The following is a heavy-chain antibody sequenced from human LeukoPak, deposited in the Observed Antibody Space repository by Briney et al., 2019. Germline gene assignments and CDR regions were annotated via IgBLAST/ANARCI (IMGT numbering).Heavy chain of an antibody. J-gene: IGHJ6*02. CDR2: IYYSGST. V-gene: IGHV4-31*03. CDR3: ASGGDYYYGMDV. Sequence: SETLSLTCTVSGGSISSGGYYWSWTRQHPGKGLEWIGYIYYSGSTYYNPSLKSRVTISVDTSKNQFSLKLSSVTAADTAVYYCASGGDYYYGMDVWGQGTTVTVS. CDR1: GGSISSGGYY.